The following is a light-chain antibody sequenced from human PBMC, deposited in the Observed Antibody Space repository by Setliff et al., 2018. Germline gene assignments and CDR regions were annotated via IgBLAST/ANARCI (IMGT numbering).Light chain of an antibody. CDR3: SSYAGNYIYV. J-gene: IGLJ1*01. CDR1: SRDVGGFNF. Sequence: QSALTQHPSASGSPGQSVAISCTGTSRDVGGFNFVSWYQQHPGKAPKLIIYEVSKRPSGVPDRFSGSKSGNTASLTVSGLQAEDEADYYCSSYAGNYIYVFGSGTKVTVL. V-gene: IGLV2-8*01. CDR2: EVS.